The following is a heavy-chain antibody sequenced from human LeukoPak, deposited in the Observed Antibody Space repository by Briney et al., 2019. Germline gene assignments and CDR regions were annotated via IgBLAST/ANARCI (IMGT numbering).Heavy chain of an antibody. J-gene: IGHJ3*02. CDR2: INPNSGGT. V-gene: IGHV1-2*02. Sequence: GASVTVSCKASGYTFTGYYMHWVRQAPGQGLEWMGWINPNSGGTNYAQKFQGRVTMTRDTSISTAYMELSRLRSDDTAVYYCASLHGSGYDAFDIWGQGTMVTVSS. D-gene: IGHD3-10*01. CDR1: GYTFTGYY. CDR3: ASLHGSGYDAFDI.